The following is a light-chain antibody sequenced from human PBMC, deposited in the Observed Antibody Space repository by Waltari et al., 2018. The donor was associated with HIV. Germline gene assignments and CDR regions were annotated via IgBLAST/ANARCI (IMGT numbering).Light chain of an antibody. CDR2: EVS. CDR1: SSDVGGYKY. CDR3: SSYTSSNTLR. J-gene: IGLJ2*01. V-gene: IGLV2-14*01. Sequence: QSALTQPASVSGSPGQSITISCTGTSSDVGGYKYVSWYQPHPGKAPRLMIYEVSNRPSGVSNRFSGSKSGDTASLTISGLQAEDEAAYYCSSYTSSNTLRFGGGTKLTVL.